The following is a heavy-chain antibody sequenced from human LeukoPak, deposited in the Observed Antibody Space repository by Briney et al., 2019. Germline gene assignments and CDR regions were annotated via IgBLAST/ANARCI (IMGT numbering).Heavy chain of an antibody. V-gene: IGHV1-18*01. CDR2: ISAYNGNT. Sequence: GASVKVSCKASGYTFTSYDINWVRQATGQGLEWMGWISAYNGNTNYAQKLQGRVTMTTDTSTSTAYMELRSLRSDDTAVYYCARRGPRGGSGSYGVDYWGQGTLVTVSS. J-gene: IGHJ4*02. CDR1: GYTFTSYD. D-gene: IGHD3-10*01. CDR3: ARRGPRGGSGSYGVDY.